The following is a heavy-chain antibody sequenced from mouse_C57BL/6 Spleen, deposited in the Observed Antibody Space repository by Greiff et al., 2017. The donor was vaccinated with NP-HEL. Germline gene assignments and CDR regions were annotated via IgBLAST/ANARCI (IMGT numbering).Heavy chain of an antibody. J-gene: IGHJ1*03. Sequence: VQLQQSGPVLVKPGASVKMSCKASGYTFTDYYMNWVKQSHGKSLEWIGVINPYNGGTSYNQKFKGKATLTVDKSSSTAYMELNSLTSEDSAVYYCARDGYYGSSYWYFDVWGTGTTVTVSS. D-gene: IGHD1-1*01. CDR2: INPYNGGT. CDR3: ARDGYYGSSYWYFDV. CDR1: GYTFTDYY. V-gene: IGHV1-19*01.